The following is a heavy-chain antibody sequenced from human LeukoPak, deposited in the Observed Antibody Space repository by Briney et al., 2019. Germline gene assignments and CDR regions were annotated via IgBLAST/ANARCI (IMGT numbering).Heavy chain of an antibody. D-gene: IGHD3/OR15-3a*01. CDR1: GVSISSSNSY. J-gene: IGHJ4*02. V-gene: IGHV4-39*01. Sequence: SETLSLTCTVSGVSISSSNSYWGWLRQPPGKGLEWIGSIYYSGNTYYNASLKSQVSISIDTSKNRFSLKLTSVTAADTAVYYCARQTGSGLFILPGGQGTLVTVSS. CDR2: IYYSGNT. CDR3: ARQTGSGLFILP.